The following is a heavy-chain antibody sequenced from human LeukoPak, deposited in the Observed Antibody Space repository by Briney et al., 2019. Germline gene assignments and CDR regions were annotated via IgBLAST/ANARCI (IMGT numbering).Heavy chain of an antibody. D-gene: IGHD2-2*01. CDR1: GFTFSSYG. V-gene: IGHV3-23*01. J-gene: IGHJ4*02. CDR2: ISGSGGST. CDR3: AREGVVPDYYFDY. Sequence: GGTLRLSCAASGFTFSSYGMSWVRQAPGKGLEWVSAISGSGGSTYYADSVKGRFTISRDNAKNSLYLQMNSLRAEDTAVYYCAREGVVPDYYFDYWGQGTLVTVSS.